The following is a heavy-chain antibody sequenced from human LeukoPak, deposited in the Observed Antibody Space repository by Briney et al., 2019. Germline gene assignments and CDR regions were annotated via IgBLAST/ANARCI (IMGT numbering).Heavy chain of an antibody. J-gene: IGHJ4*02. CDR2: IKQGGSEK. CDR3: ARARGGYDFDY. CDR1: RFTFSSYW. D-gene: IGHD5-12*01. Sequence: GGSLRLSCAASRFTFSSYWMSWVRQAPGKGLEWVANIKQGGSEKYYVDSVKGRFTISRDNAKNSLYLQLNSLRAEDTAVYYCARARGGYDFDYWGQGTLVTVSS. V-gene: IGHV3-7*03.